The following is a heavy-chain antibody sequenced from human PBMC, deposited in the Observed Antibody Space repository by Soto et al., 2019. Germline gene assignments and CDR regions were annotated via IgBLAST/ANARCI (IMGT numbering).Heavy chain of an antibody. Sequence: TLSLTSPGSGGYVNTFYWILVRQPAGKGLEWIGRIFSSGSTSFNPSLKSRVTISVDTSKNQFSLKLSSVTAADTAVYYGARLKIAVAGRGYFDDWGQGTLVTFSS. V-gene: IGHV4-4*07. CDR3: ARLKIAVAGRGYFDD. CDR1: GGYVNTFY. CDR2: IFSSGST. D-gene: IGHD6-19*01. J-gene: IGHJ4*02.